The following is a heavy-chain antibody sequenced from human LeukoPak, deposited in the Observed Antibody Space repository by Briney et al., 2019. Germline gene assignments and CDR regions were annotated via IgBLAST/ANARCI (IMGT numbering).Heavy chain of an antibody. V-gene: IGHV4-28*05. Sequence: PSETLSLTCAVSGYSINRSNWWGWIRPPPGKGLEWVGYIYYSGSIYYNPSLKSRVTMSVDTSKNQFSLKLSSVTAVDTAVYYCARTAVDTFYYMDVWGKGTTVTVSS. CDR3: ARTAVDTFYYMDV. CDR2: IYYSGSI. D-gene: IGHD5-18*01. J-gene: IGHJ6*03. CDR1: GYSINRSNW.